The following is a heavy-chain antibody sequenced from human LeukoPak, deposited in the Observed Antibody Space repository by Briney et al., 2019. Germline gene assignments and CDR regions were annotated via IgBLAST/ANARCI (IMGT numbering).Heavy chain of an antibody. CDR2: ISYDGSNK. J-gene: IGHJ4*02. CDR1: GFTFSSYA. V-gene: IGHV3-30-3*01. Sequence: GRSLRLSCAASGFTFSSYAMHWVRQAPGKGLEWVAVISYDGSNKYYADSVKGRFTISRDNSKNTLYLQMNSLRAEDTAVYYCARGDLGSSSKDYWGQGTLVTVSS. D-gene: IGHD6-6*01. CDR3: ARGDLGSSSKDY.